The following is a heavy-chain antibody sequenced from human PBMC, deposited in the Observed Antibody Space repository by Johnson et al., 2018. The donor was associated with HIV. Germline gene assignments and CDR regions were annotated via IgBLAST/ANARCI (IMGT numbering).Heavy chain of an antibody. CDR2: IRYDGSNK. CDR3: ATSLYYYDSSGFSFDAFDI. D-gene: IGHD3-22*01. J-gene: IGHJ3*02. Sequence: QVQLVESGGGVVQPGGSLRLSCVASGFTFSSYGMHWVRQAPGKGLEWVAFIRYDGSNKYYADSVKGRFTISRDNSKNTLYLQMNSLRAEDTAVYYCATSLYYYDSSGFSFDAFDIWGQGTLV. CDR1: GFTFSSYG. V-gene: IGHV3-30*02.